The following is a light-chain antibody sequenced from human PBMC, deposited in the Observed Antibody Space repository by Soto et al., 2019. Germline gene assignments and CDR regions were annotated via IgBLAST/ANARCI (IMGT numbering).Light chain of an antibody. Sequence: QSVPTQPASVSGSPGQSITISCTGSSSDVGAYNYVSWYQQHPGKAPRLMIYEVTNRPSGVSNRFSGSKSGNTASLTISGLRAEDEADYYCSSYTSGSTLVVFGGGTKVTVL. J-gene: IGLJ2*01. CDR3: SSYTSGSTLVV. CDR2: EVT. V-gene: IGLV2-14*01. CDR1: SSDVGAYNY.